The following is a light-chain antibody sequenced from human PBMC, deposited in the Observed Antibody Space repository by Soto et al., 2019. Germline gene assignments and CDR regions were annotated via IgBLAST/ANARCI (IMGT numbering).Light chain of an antibody. CDR2: DAS. V-gene: IGKV3-20*01. Sequence: IVLTQSPGTLSLSPGERATLSCRASQSVNSRYLAWYQQKPGQAPRLLMYDASSRATGIPDRFSGSGSGTDFTLTIIRLEPEDFSIYYYQQYGSSPLTFGQGTKVQLK. CDR1: QSVNSRY. CDR3: QQYGSSPLT. J-gene: IGKJ1*01.